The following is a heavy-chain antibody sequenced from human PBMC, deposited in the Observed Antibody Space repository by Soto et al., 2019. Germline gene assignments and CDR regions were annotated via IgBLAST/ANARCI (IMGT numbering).Heavy chain of an antibody. CDR2: IIPIFGTA. V-gene: IGHV1-69*01. Sequence: QVQLVQSGAEVKKPGSSVKVSCKASGGTFSSYAISWVRQAPGQGLEWMGGIIPIFGTANYAQKFQGRVTIIADEPTSTDYMELGSLRSEHTAVYYCPTVRGVVTAMRYWYFDLWGRGTLGTVSS. CDR3: PTVRGVVTAMRYWYFDL. CDR1: GGTFSSYA. J-gene: IGHJ2*01. D-gene: IGHD2-21*02.